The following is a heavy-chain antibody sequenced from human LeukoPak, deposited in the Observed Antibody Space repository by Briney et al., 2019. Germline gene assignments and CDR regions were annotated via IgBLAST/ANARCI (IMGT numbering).Heavy chain of an antibody. J-gene: IGHJ3*02. CDR2: IIPIFGTA. CDR1: GGTFSSYA. V-gene: IGHV1-69*05. Sequence: GSSVKVSCKASGGTFSSYAISWGRQAPGQGLEWMGGIIPIFGTANYAQKFQGRVTITTDESTSTAYMELSSLRSEDTAVYYCARGRLGYGDPRGAFDIWGQGTMVTVSS. D-gene: IGHD3-16*01. CDR3: ARGRLGYGDPRGAFDI.